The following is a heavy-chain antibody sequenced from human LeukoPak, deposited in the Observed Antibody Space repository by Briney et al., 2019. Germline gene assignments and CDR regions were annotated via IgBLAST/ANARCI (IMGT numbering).Heavy chain of an antibody. CDR2: IYYTGST. D-gene: IGHD5-24*01. J-gene: IGHJ4*02. CDR3: ARDSRVPDGYNHYFDY. Sequence: SETLSLTCTGSGGSISSYYWSWIRQPPGKGLEWIGYIYYTGSTNYNPSLKSRITISVDTSKNQFSLKLSSVTAADTAVYYCARDSRVPDGYNHYFDYWGQGTLVTVSS. V-gene: IGHV4-59*01. CDR1: GGSISSYY.